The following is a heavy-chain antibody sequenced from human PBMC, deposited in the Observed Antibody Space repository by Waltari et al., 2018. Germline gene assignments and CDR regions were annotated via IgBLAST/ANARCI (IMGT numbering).Heavy chain of an antibody. J-gene: IGHJ4*02. D-gene: IGHD1-26*01. CDR1: GASMVGYY. CDR2: VYYGGNT. CDR3: ARQRGSYYSAFDY. Sequence: QVQLQESGPGLVKPSETLSLTCSVSGASMVGYYWSWTRQSPGGGLEWIGNVYYGGNTKYKPSLQSRISMTGDTSKKQISLSLSVVTAADAAVYFCARQRGSYYSAFDYWARELGSPSPQ. V-gene: IGHV4-59*01.